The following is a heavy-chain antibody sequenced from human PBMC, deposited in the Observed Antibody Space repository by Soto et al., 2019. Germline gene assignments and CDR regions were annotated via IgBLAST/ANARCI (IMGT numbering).Heavy chain of an antibody. V-gene: IGHV4-59*01. CDR1: GGSISSYY. D-gene: IGHD3-3*01. Sequence: SETLSLTCTVSGGSISSYYWSWIRQPPGKGLEWIGYIYFSGSTNYNPSPKSRVTISVDTSKNQFSLKLSSVTAADTAVYYCARVYYDFWSGYPYYYYMDVWGKGTTVTVSS. J-gene: IGHJ6*03. CDR3: ARVYYDFWSGYPYYYYMDV. CDR2: IYFSGST.